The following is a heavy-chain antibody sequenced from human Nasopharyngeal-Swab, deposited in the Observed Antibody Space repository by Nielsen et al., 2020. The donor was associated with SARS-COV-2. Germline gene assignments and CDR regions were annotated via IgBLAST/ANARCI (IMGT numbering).Heavy chain of an antibody. CDR1: GFTFSSYW. J-gene: IGHJ4*02. Sequence: GGSLRLSCTASGFTFSSYWMSWVRQAPGKGLEWVANIKQDGSEKYYVDSVKGRFTISRDNAKNSLYLQMNSLRAEDTAVYYCARDPYSSRPYYFDYWVQGTLVTVSS. D-gene: IGHD6-13*01. CDR3: ARDPYSSRPYYFDY. V-gene: IGHV3-7*01. CDR2: IKQDGSEK.